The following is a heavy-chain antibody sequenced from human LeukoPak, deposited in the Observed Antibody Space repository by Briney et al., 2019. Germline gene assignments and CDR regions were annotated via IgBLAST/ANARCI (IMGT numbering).Heavy chain of an antibody. CDR1: EFTFRSNS. CDR2: IRSSSSYI. Sequence: GGSLRLSGAASEFTFRSNSMNWVRQAPGKGLEGVSFIRSSSSYIYYADSVKGRFTISRDNAKNSLYLQMNSLRAEDTAVYYCARPGIAVAGEFFDYWGQGTLVTVSS. CDR3: ARPGIAVAGEFFDY. D-gene: IGHD6-19*01. V-gene: IGHV3-21*01. J-gene: IGHJ4*02.